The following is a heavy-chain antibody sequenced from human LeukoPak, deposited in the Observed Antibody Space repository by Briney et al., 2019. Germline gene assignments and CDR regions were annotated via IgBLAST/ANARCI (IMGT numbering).Heavy chain of an antibody. CDR1: GGTFSSYA. V-gene: IGHV1-69*13. CDR3: ARDQARFGEFDPECTYYGMDV. J-gene: IGHJ6*02. D-gene: IGHD3-10*01. CDR2: IIPIFGTA. Sequence: SVKVSCKASGGTFSSYAISWVRQAPGQGLEWMGGIIPIFGTANYAQKFQGRVTITADESTSTAYMELSSLRSEDTAVYYCARDQARFGEFDPECTYYGMDVWGQGTTVTVSS.